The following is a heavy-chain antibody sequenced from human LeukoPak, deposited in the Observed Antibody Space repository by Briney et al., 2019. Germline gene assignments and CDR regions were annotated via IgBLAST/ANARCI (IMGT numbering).Heavy chain of an antibody. D-gene: IGHD6-13*01. Sequence: GGSLRLSCAASGVPFSASWVHWVRQAPGKGLAWVSHISSDGSVIVYADSVKGRFTISRDNAKNTLYLQMNSLRVDDTAVYYCATDRWYTMNIWGQGTTVTVSS. J-gene: IGHJ6*02. CDR1: GVPFSASW. CDR2: ISSDGSVI. CDR3: ATDRWYTMNI. V-gene: IGHV3-74*01.